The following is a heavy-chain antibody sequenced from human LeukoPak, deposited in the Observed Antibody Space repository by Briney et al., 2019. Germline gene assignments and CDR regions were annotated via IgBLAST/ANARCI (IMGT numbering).Heavy chain of an antibody. J-gene: IGHJ4*02. CDR3: ARLPPGAPDY. V-gene: IGHV4-39*07. D-gene: IGHD1-26*01. CDR2: ICFGGTT. CDR1: GGSIGSRSYC. Sequence: SETLSLTCTVSGGSIGSRSYCWGWIRQPPGKGLEWIGNICFGGTTYYNPSLKSRVTISGDTSKNEFSLNLSSVTAADTAVYYCARLPPGAPDYWGQGTLVTVSS.